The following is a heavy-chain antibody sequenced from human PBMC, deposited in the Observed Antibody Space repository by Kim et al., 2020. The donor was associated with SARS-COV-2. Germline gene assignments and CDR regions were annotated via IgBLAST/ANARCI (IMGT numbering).Heavy chain of an antibody. CDR3: ARTVSDYDFWSGYYTPEHFDY. Sequence: SETLSLTCTVSGGSISSYYWSWIRQPAGKGLEWIGRIYTSGSTNYNPSLKSRVTMSVDTSKNQFSLKLSSVTAADTAVYYCARTVSDYDFWSGYYTPEHFDYWGQGTLVTVSS. CDR2: IYTSGST. J-gene: IGHJ4*02. V-gene: IGHV4-4*07. D-gene: IGHD3-3*01. CDR1: GGSISSYY.